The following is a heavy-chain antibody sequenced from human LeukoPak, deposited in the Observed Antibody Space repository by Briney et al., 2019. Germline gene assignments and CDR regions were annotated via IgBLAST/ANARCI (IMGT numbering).Heavy chain of an antibody. J-gene: IGHJ4*02. Sequence: SETLSLTCAVYGGSFSGYYWSWIRQPPGKGLEWIGEINHSGSTNYNPSLKSRVTISVDTSKNQFSLKLSSVTAADTAVYYCATHCDLGYCGGDIYYFDYWGQGTLVTVSS. V-gene: IGHV4-34*01. CDR3: ATHCDLGYCGGDIYYFDY. D-gene: IGHD2-21*02. CDR1: GGSFSGYY. CDR2: INHSGST.